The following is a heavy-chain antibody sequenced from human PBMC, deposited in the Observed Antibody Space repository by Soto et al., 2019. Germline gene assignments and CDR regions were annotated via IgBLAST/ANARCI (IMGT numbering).Heavy chain of an antibody. J-gene: IGHJ1*01. Sequence: QLQLQESGSGLVKPSQTLSLTCAVSGGSISSGGFSWSWIRQPPGKGLEWIGYIYYSGSTYYNPSLKSRVTISVDRSKNQFSLKLSSVTAADTALYYCARGEGSGSYFQHWGQGTLVTVSS. D-gene: IGHD3-10*01. CDR2: IYYSGST. CDR3: ARGEGSGSYFQH. V-gene: IGHV4-30-2*01. CDR1: GGSISSGGFS.